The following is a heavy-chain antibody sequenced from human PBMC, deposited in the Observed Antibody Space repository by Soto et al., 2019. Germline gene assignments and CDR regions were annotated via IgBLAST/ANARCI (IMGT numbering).Heavy chain of an antibody. CDR2: TIPIFGTA. V-gene: IGHV1-69*13. Sequence: SVEEYFKASGGPSSSDAISFVRKAPGQGVEWIGPTIPIFGTANYAQKFHGRVTITADESTSTAYMELSSLRSEDTAVYYCARGREIVVVVAATLPLYYHYGMDVWGQGTTVTGSS. CDR3: ARGREIVVVVAATLPLYYHYGMDV. D-gene: IGHD2-15*01. CDR1: GGPSSSDA. J-gene: IGHJ6*01.